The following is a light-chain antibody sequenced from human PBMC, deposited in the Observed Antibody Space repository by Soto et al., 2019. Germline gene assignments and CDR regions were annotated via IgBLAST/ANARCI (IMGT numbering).Light chain of an antibody. Sequence: QSVLTQPPSASGTPGQRVTISCSGTSSNIGSNTVNCYQQLPGTAPKHLIYNNKQRPSGVLVRRSCATSGTSTSLAIIGRQSEDEDVDYCTAWDDSLEGVVFGGGTKLTVL. CDR2: NNK. J-gene: IGLJ3*02. CDR1: SSNIGSNT. V-gene: IGLV1-44*01. CDR3: TAWDDSLEGVV.